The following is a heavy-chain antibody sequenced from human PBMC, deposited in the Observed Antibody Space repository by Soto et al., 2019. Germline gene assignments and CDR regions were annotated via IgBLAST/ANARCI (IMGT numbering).Heavy chain of an antibody. V-gene: IGHV4-38-2*02. D-gene: IGHD2-8*01. CDR1: SYSISSGCF. CDR2: IYHTGDT. J-gene: IGHJ5*02. CDR3: ARDTNSLDL. Sequence: SETLSLTCVVSSYSISSGCFWAWIRQPPGKGLEWVGSIYHTGDTHYNPSLRSQVSMSVDTSKNHFSLRLTYLTAADTAVYFCARDTNSLDLWGQGILVTVSS.